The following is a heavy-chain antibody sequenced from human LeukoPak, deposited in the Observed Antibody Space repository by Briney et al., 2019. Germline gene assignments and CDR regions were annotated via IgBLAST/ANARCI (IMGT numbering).Heavy chain of an antibody. J-gene: IGHJ6*03. Sequence: SETLSLTCTVSGGSISSHYWSWIRQPPGKVLEWIGYIYYSGSTNYNPSLKSRVTISVDTSKNQFSLKLSSVTAADTAVYYCARAVTVDHYYYYYYMDVWGKGTTVTVSS. CDR1: GGSISSHY. CDR3: ARAVTVDHYYYYYYMDV. V-gene: IGHV4-59*11. D-gene: IGHD4-11*01. CDR2: IYYSGST.